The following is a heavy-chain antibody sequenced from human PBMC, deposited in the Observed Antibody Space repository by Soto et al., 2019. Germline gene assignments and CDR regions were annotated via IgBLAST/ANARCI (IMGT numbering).Heavy chain of an antibody. CDR3: ASPREFSCSYFYFFTLDF. J-gene: IGHJ6*02. D-gene: IGHD2-15*01. Sequence: ASVKVSCKASGYTFTGYYVHWVRQAPGHGLEWLGWIHLNSGGTNYAQRFQDRVTMTRDMSVSTVYVEMTSLSSDDTAVYYCASPREFSCSYFYFFTLDFWGQGTTVTVSS. CDR1: GYTFTGYY. V-gene: IGHV1-2*02. CDR2: IHLNSGGT.